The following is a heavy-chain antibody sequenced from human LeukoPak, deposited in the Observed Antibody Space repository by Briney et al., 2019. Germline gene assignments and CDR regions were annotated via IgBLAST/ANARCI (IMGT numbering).Heavy chain of an antibody. CDR2: IYPADSDT. D-gene: IGHD3-22*01. J-gene: IGHJ4*02. V-gene: IGHV5-51*01. Sequence: GESLKISCKGSGYSFTSYWIGWVRQMPGKGLEWRGIIYPADSDTRYSPSFQGQVTISADKSISTAYLQWSSLKASDTAMYYCARQYYDSRGSGLFDYWGQGTLVTVSS. CDR1: GYSFTSYW. CDR3: ARQYYDSRGSGLFDY.